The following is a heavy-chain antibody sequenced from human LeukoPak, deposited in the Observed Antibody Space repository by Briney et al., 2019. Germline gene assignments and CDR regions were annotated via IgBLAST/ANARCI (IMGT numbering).Heavy chain of an antibody. CDR1: GFTFSSYS. Sequence: GGSLRLSCAASGFTFSSYSMNWVRQAPGKGLEWVSSISSSSYIYYADSVKGRFTISRDNTKNSLYLQMNSLRAEDTAVYYCAKGIGATIGLSDYWGQGTLVTVSS. J-gene: IGHJ4*02. D-gene: IGHD5-12*01. V-gene: IGHV3-21*01. CDR3: AKGIGATIGLSDY. CDR2: ISSSSYI.